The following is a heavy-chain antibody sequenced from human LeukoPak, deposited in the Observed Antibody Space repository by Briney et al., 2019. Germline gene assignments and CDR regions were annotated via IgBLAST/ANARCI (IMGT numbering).Heavy chain of an antibody. V-gene: IGHV3-23*01. CDR3: AKVWDYGDSSDGY. Sequence: GGSLRLSCAVSGFTFSSSAMTWVRRAPGKGLECVSSISGSGGKTYYADSVKGRFTISRDNAKNSLYLQMNSLRAEDTAVYYCAKVWDYGDSSDGYWGQGTLVTVSS. CDR2: ISGSGGKT. D-gene: IGHD4-17*01. J-gene: IGHJ4*02. CDR1: GFTFSSSA.